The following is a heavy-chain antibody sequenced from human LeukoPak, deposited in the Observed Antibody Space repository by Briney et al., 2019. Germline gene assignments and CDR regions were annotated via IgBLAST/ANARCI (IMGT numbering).Heavy chain of an antibody. CDR1: GYTFNGYY. D-gene: IGHD5-18*01. J-gene: IGHJ5*02. CDR3: ARVPVDTAMVP. CDR2: INPNSGGT. V-gene: IGHV1-2*02. Sequence: ASVKVSCKASGYTFNGYYIHWVRQAPGQGLEWMGWINPNSGGTNYAQKFQGRVTMTRDTSISTAYMELSRLRSDDTAVYYCARVPVDTAMVPWGQGTLVTVSS.